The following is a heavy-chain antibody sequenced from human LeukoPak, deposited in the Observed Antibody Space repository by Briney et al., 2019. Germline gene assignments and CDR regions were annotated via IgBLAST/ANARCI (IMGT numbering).Heavy chain of an antibody. V-gene: IGHV1-24*01. J-gene: IGHJ4*02. Sequence: ASVKVSCKVSGYTLTELSMHWVRQAPGKGLEWMGGFDPEDGETIYAQKFQGRVTMTEDTSTDTAYMELSSLTSEDTAVFYCATHSIKMVREAVISAYYFDSWGQGTQVTVSS. CDR2: FDPEDGET. D-gene: IGHD3-10*01. CDR1: GYTLTELS. CDR3: ATHSIKMVREAVISAYYFDS.